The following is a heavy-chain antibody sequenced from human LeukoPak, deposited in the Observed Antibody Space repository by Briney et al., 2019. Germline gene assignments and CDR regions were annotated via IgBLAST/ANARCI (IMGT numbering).Heavy chain of an antibody. J-gene: IGHJ3*02. Sequence: SETLSLTCTVSGGSISSYYWSWIRQPPGKGLEWIGYIYYSGSTNYNPSLKSRVTISVGTSKNQFSLKLSSVTAADTAVYYCAREVDSSGPMGASDIWGQGTMVTVSS. V-gene: IGHV4-59*01. CDR3: AREVDSSGPMGASDI. CDR2: IYYSGST. CDR1: GGSISSYY. D-gene: IGHD3-22*01.